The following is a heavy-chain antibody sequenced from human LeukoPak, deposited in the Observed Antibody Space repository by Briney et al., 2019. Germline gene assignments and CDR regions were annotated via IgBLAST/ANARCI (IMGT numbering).Heavy chain of an antibody. CDR3: ARDTFATEGFDP. J-gene: IGHJ5*02. CDR2: IYYSGST. CDR1: GGSISSYY. V-gene: IGHV4-59*12. Sequence: SETLSLTCTVSGGSISSYYWSWIRQPPGKGLEWIGYIYYSGSTNYNPSLKSRVSISLDTSKNHFSLKLNSVTAADTAVYYCARDTFATEGFDPWGQGTLVTVSS.